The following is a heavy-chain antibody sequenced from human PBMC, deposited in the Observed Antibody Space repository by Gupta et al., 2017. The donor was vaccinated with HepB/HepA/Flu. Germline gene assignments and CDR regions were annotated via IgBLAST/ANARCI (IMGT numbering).Heavy chain of an antibody. CDR2: IDHTGTT. CDR1: GGSIRRAH. J-gene: IGHJ4*02. V-gene: IGHV4-59*01. Sequence: QVQLQESGPGLVKASGTLSLTCPVSGGSIRRAHWGWIRQPPGEGLEYIGYIDHTGTTNYSPALKSRSTISLDTSKNQVSLRLSAVTAADTAVYYGARRYYGDKPFDYWGQGTLVTVSS. D-gene: IGHD4-17*01. CDR3: ARRYYGDKPFDY.